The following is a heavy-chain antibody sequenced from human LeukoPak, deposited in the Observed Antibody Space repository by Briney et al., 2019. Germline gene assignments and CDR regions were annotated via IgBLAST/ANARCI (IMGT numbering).Heavy chain of an antibody. CDR3: ARHLGKPTVTTWGFDY. J-gene: IGHJ4*02. V-gene: IGHV4-39*01. CDR1: GGSISSSSYF. D-gene: IGHD4-17*01. Sequence: KTSETLSLTCTVSGGSISSSSYFWGWIRQPPGKGLEWIGSFYYSGSTYYNPSLKSRVTISIDTSKNQFSLKLSSVTAADTAVYYCARHLGKPTVTTWGFDYWGQGTLVTVSS. CDR2: FYYSGST.